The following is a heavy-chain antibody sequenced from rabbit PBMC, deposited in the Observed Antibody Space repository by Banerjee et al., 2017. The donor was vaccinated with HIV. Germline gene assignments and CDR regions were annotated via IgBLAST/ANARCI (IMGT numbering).Heavy chain of an antibody. V-gene: IGHV1S45*01. CDR1: GFSFSSKYV. CDR3: ARDLAGVIGWNFNL. Sequence: QEHLEESGGDLVKPEGSLTLTCTASGFSFSSKYVMCWVRQAPGKGLEWIACIYAGSSGSTQYANWAKGRFTISKTSSTTVTLQMTSLTAADTATYFCARDLAGVIGWNFNLWGQGTLVTVS. CDR2: IYAGSSGST. D-gene: IGHD4-1*01. J-gene: IGHJ4*01.